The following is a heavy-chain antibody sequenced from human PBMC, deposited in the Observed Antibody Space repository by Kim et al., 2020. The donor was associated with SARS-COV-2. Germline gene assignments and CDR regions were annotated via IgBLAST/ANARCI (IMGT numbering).Heavy chain of an antibody. Sequence: SVKVSCKASGGTFSSYAISWVRQAPGQGLEWMGGIIPIFGTANYAQKFQGRVTITADESTSTAYMELSSLRSEDTAVYYCAHSSSPQDYYYGMDVWGQGTTVTVSS. CDR3: AHSSSPQDYYYGMDV. V-gene: IGHV1-69*13. D-gene: IGHD6-6*01. J-gene: IGHJ6*02. CDR2: IIPIFGTA. CDR1: GGTFSSYA.